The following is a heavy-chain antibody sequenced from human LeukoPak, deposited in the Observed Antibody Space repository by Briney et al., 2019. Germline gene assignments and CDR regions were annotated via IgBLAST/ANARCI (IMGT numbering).Heavy chain of an antibody. D-gene: IGHD3-10*01. CDR2: INAGNGYT. CDR1: GYTFTSYA. J-gene: IGHJ4*02. V-gene: IGHV1-3*01. Sequence: GASVKVSCRASGYTFTSYAMHWVRQAPGQRLEWMGWINAGNGYTKYSQKFQGRVTITRDTSASTAYMELSSLRSEDTAVYYCATELGYYFDHWGQGTLVTVSP. CDR3: ATELGYYFDH.